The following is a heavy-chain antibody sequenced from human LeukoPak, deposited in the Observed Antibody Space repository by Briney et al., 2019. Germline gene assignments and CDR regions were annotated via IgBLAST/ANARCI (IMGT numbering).Heavy chain of an antibody. J-gene: IGHJ5*02. Sequence: SETLSLTCTVSGGSISSSSYYWSWIRQPAGTGLEWIGRIYTSGSANYNPSLKSRVTMSVDTSKNQFSLKLSSVTAADTAVYYCARVRRGSGSYSDIWFDPWGQGTLVTGSS. V-gene: IGHV4-61*02. CDR2: IYTSGSA. CDR1: GGSISSSSYY. CDR3: ARVRRGSGSYSDIWFDP. D-gene: IGHD3-10*01.